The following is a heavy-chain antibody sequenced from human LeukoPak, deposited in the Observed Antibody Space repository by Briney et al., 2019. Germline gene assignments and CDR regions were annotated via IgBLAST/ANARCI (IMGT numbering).Heavy chain of an antibody. CDR3: ARVGEGYSYVGTFDY. D-gene: IGHD5-18*01. CDR2: IYHSGST. Sequence: PSETLSLTCAVSGGSISSGGYSWSWIRQPPGKGLEWIGYIYHSGSTYYNPSLKSRVTIPVDRSKNQFSLKLSSVTAADTAVYYCARVGEGYSYVGTFDYWGQGTLVTVSS. CDR1: GGSISSGGYS. V-gene: IGHV4-30-2*01. J-gene: IGHJ4*02.